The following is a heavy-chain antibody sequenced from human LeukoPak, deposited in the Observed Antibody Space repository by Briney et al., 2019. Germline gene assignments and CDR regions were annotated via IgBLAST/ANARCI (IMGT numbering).Heavy chain of an antibody. CDR2: ISYDGSNK. Sequence: GRSLRLSCAASGFTFSSYAMHWVRQAPGKGLEWVAVISYDGSNKYYADSVKGRFTISRDNSKNTLYLQMNSLRAEDTAVYYCAKDQTMIVVKWFDPWGQGTLVTVSS. J-gene: IGHJ5*02. D-gene: IGHD3-22*01. V-gene: IGHV3-30-3*01. CDR3: AKDQTMIVVKWFDP. CDR1: GFTFSSYA.